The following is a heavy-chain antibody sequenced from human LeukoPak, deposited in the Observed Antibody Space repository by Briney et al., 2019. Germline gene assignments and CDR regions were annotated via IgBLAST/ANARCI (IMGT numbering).Heavy chain of an antibody. Sequence: SETLSLTCAVSGGSFSGYFWSWIRQPPGKGLEWIGEINPSGSANYNPSLKSRVTISVDTSKNQFSLKLSSVTAADTAVYYCARFGTYWGQGTLVTLSS. CDR2: INPSGSA. V-gene: IGHV4-34*01. CDR1: GGSFSGYF. CDR3: ARFGTY. D-gene: IGHD3-10*01. J-gene: IGHJ4*02.